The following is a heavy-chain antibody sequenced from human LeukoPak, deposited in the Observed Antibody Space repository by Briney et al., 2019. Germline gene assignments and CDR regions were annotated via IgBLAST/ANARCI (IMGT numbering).Heavy chain of an antibody. CDR1: GFTFSSYW. CDR2: IKQDGSEK. V-gene: IGHV3-7*01. J-gene: IGHJ4*02. Sequence: GGSLRLSCAASGFTFSSYWMSWVRQAPGKGLEWVANIKQDGSEKYYVDSVKGRFTISRDNAKNSLYLQMNSLRAEDTAVYYCARSPLLWFGESPYYFDYWGQGTLVTVSS. D-gene: IGHD3-10*01. CDR3: ARSPLLWFGESPYYFDY.